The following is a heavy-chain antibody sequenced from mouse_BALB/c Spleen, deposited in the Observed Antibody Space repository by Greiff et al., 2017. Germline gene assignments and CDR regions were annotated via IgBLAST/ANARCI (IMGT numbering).Heavy chain of an antibody. V-gene: IGHV2-9*02. CDR3: TRGGNGPPMDY. CDR2: IWAGGST. D-gene: IGHD1-1*01. Sequence: VKLVESGPGLVAPSQSLSITCTVSGFSLTSYGVHWVRQPPGKGLEWLGIIWAGGSTNYNSALMSRLSISKNNSKSQVFLKMNSLQTDDTAMYYCTRGGNGPPMDYWGQGTSVTVSS. J-gene: IGHJ4*01. CDR1: GFSLTSYG.